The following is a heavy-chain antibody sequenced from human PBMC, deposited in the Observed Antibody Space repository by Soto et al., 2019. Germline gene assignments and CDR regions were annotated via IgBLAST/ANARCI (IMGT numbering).Heavy chain of an antibody. CDR3: APLPAAHETAGYYFDY. V-gene: IGHV4-59*01. CDR2: IYYSGST. J-gene: IGHJ4*02. CDR1: GGSINSNY. D-gene: IGHD2-2*01. Sequence: SETLSLTCTVSGGSINSNYWSWIRQPPGKELEWIGYIYYSGSTNYNPSLKSRVTISIDTSKNQFSLKLSSVTAADTAVYYCAPLPAAHETAGYYFDYWGQGTLVTVSS.